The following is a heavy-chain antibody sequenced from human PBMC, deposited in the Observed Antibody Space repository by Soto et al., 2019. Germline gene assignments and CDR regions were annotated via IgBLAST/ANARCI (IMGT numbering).Heavy chain of an antibody. CDR2: IYYSGST. D-gene: IGHD6-19*01. V-gene: IGHV4-39*01. CDR1: GGSISSSSYY. Sequence: QLQLQESGPGLVKPSETLSLTCTVSGGSISSSSYYWGWIRQPPGKGLEWIGSIYYSGSTYYNPSLKSRVTISVDTSKNQFSLKLSSVTAADTAVYYCARHEGQWLGWFDPWGQGTLVTVSS. CDR3: ARHEGQWLGWFDP. J-gene: IGHJ5*02.